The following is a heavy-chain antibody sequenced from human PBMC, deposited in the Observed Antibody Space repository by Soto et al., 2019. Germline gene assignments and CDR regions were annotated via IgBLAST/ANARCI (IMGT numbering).Heavy chain of an antibody. CDR3: AVDPPPFYGSGSSRNWFDP. D-gene: IGHD3-10*01. CDR2: ISYDGSNK. Sequence: QVQLVESGGGVVQPGRSLRLSCAASGFTFSSYAMHWVRQAPGKGLEWVAVISYDGSNKYYADSVKGRFPISRDNSKNTLYLQMNSLRGEDTAVYSCAVDPPPFYGSGSSRNWFDPWGQGTLVTVSS. J-gene: IGHJ5*02. V-gene: IGHV3-30-3*01. CDR1: GFTFSSYA.